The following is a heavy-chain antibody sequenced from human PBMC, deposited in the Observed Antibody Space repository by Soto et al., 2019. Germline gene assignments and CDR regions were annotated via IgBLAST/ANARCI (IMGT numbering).Heavy chain of an antibody. V-gene: IGHV4-30-4*01. Sequence: PSETLSLTCTVSGGSISSGDYYWIWIRQPPGKGLEWIGYIYYSASTYYNPSLKSRVTISVYTSKNQFSLKLSSVTAADTAVYYCARNRGEWFDYWGQGTLVTVSS. CDR3: ARNRGEWFDY. J-gene: IGHJ4*02. CDR2: IYYSAST. D-gene: IGHD3-16*01. CDR1: GGSISSGDYY.